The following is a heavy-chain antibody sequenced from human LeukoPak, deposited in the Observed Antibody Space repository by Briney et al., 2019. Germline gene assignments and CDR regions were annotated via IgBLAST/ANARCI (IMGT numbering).Heavy chain of an antibody. J-gene: IGHJ4*02. CDR2: ISANGITT. V-gene: IGHV3-11*04. D-gene: IGHD4-11*01. CDR3: ASSLNTVIISPYYSDY. CDR1: GFTFSDCY. Sequence: PGGSLRLSCAASGFTFSDCYMGWIRQAPGQGLEWISYISANGITTYYADSVKGRFTISRDNARNSLSLYMNFLRAEDTAVYYCASSLNTVIISPYYSDYWGQGTLVTVSS.